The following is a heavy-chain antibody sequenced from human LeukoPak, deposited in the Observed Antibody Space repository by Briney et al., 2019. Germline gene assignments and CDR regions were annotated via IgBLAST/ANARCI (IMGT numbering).Heavy chain of an antibody. CDR1: GGSFSGYY. D-gene: IGHD4-17*01. CDR2: INHSGST. Sequence: SETLSLTCAVYGGSFSGYYWSWIRQPPGKGLERIGEINHSGSTYYNPSLKSRVTISVDTSKNQFSLKLSSVTAADTAVYYCARLLGYGDLLFDYWGQGTLVTVSS. V-gene: IGHV4-34*01. J-gene: IGHJ4*02. CDR3: ARLLGYGDLLFDY.